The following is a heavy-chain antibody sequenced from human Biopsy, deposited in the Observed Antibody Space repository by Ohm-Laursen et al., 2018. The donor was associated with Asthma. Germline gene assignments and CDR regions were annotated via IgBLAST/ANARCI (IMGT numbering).Heavy chain of an antibody. D-gene: IGHD5-18*01. V-gene: IGHV4-31*01. Sequence: SQTLSLTCPVSGASITTNPSYWSWLRLLPGKGLEWIGCIYYSGETFFNPSLKNPLFMSLDSSKNQFSLKMTSVTVADTAVYFCARNLPGYTYGPFEDWGQGTLVTVSS. CDR1: GASITTNPSY. J-gene: IGHJ4*02. CDR3: ARNLPGYTYGPFED. CDR2: IYYSGET.